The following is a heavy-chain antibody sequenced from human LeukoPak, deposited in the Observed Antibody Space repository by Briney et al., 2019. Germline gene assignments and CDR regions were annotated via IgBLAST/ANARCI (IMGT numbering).Heavy chain of an antibody. J-gene: IGHJ5*02. V-gene: IGHV4-39*01. Sequence: SETLSLTCTVSGGSISSSSYYWGWLRQPPGKGLESIGSIYYSGSTYYNPSLKSRVTISVDTSKNQFSLKLSSVTAADTAVYYCARRYSSGYHPWFDPWGQGTLVTVSS. CDR3: ARRYSSGYHPWFDP. D-gene: IGHD3-22*01. CDR1: GGSISSSSYY. CDR2: IYYSGST.